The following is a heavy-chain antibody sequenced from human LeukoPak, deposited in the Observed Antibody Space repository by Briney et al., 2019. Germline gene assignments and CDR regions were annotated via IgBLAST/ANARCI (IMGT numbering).Heavy chain of an antibody. D-gene: IGHD3-10*01. CDR2: IFPGDSDT. Sequence: GESLKISCKASGYNFANFWIGWVRQLPGKGLEYMGIIFPGDSDTRYGPSFQGQVTISADKSSSTAFLQWSSLKASDTAMYYCARLTPSGSNSFAYWGQGTLVTVSS. CDR1: GYNFANFW. J-gene: IGHJ4*02. V-gene: IGHV5-51*01. CDR3: ARLTPSGSNSFAY.